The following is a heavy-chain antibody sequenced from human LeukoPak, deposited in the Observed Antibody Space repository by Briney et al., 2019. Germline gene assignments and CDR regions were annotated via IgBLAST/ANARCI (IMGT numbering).Heavy chain of an antibody. CDR3: ARIPPRYSYGLFDY. V-gene: IGHV1-46*01. D-gene: IGHD5-18*01. CDR2: VYPSGGTT. Sequence: ASVKVSCKTSGYTFTTYYMHWVRQAPGQGPEWMGIVYPSGGTTGYAQKFQGRVTMTSDTSTSTVYMELSSLTSEDAAIYYCARIPPRYSYGLFDYWGQGTLVTVSS. J-gene: IGHJ4*02. CDR1: GYTFTTYY.